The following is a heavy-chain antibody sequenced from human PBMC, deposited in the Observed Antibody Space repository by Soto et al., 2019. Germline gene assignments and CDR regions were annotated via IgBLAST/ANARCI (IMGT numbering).Heavy chain of an antibody. D-gene: IGHD2-2*01. CDR2: ISAYNGNT. CDR1: GYTFTSYG. Sequence: QVQLVQSGAEVKKPGASVKVSCKASGYTFTSYGISWVRQAPGQGLEWMGWISAYNGNTNYAQKLQGRVTMTTDTYTSTAYMELRSLRSDDTAVYYCARDPTIVLVQAALYYFDYWGQGTLVPVSS. V-gene: IGHV1-18*01. CDR3: ARDPTIVLVQAALYYFDY. J-gene: IGHJ4*02.